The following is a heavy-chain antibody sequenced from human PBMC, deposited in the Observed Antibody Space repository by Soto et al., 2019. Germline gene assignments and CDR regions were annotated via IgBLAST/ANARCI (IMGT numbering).Heavy chain of an antibody. D-gene: IGHD3-10*01. CDR3: ARHVTTMVRGVISLDYYCYYGLDV. V-gene: IGHV5-51*01. Sequence: GGSLRLSCKGSGYSFTSYWIGWVRQMPGKGLEWMGIIYPGDSDTRYSPNFHGQVTISAVKSISTAYIHWSSLKASDNAMYNCARHVTTMVRGVISLDYYCYYGLDVWGQGTTVTVSS. J-gene: IGHJ6*02. CDR1: GYSFTSYW. CDR2: IYPGDSDT.